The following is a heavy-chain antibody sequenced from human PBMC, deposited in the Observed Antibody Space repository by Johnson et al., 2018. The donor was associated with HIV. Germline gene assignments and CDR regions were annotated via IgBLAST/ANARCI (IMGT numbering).Heavy chain of an antibody. J-gene: IGHJ3*02. CDR2: ISYDGSNK. D-gene: IGHD2-2*03. CDR3: AGATGSWMDAFDI. V-gene: IGHV3-30*01. CDR1: GFTVSSNY. Sequence: QVQLVESGGGLIQPGGSLRLSCAASGFTVSSNYMSWVRQAPGKGLEWVAVISYDGSNKYYADSVKGRFTISRDNSKNTLYLQMNILRAEDTAVYYCAGATGSWMDAFDIWGQGTMVTVSS.